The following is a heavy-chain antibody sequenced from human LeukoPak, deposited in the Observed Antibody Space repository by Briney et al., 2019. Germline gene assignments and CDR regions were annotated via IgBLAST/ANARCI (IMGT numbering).Heavy chain of an antibody. J-gene: IGHJ5*02. CDR2: ICYSGST. CDR1: GGSISSGGYY. CDR3: ARAPTYYYDSSGYYQGGNWFDP. Sequence: PSETLSLTCTVSGGSISSGGYYWSWIRQHPGKGLEWIGYICYSGSTYYNPSLKSRVTISVDTSKNQFSLKLSSVTAADTAVYYCARAPTYYYDSSGYYQGGNWFDPWGQGTLVTVSS. V-gene: IGHV4-31*03. D-gene: IGHD3-22*01.